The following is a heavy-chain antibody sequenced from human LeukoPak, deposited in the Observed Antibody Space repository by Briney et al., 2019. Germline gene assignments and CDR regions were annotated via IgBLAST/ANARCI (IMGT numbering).Heavy chain of an antibody. D-gene: IGHD2-2*01. CDR1: GYTFTGYY. CDR2: INPNSGGT. Sequence: ASVKVSCKASGYTFTGYYMHWVRQAPGQGLEWMGWINPNSGGTNCAQKFQGRVTMTRDTSISTAYMELSRLRSDDTAVYYCARDHGDVVVVPADVSSSGMDVWGQGTTVTVSS. CDR3: ARDHGDVVVVPADVSSSGMDV. V-gene: IGHV1-2*02. J-gene: IGHJ6*02.